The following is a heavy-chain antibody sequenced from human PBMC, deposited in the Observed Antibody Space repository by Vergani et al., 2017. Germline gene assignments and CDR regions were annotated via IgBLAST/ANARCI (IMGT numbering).Heavy chain of an antibody. CDR3: ARVSYCSGGSCYSEYGMDV. V-gene: IGHV4-4*07. CDR2: IYTSGST. CDR1: GGSISSYY. J-gene: IGHJ6*02. D-gene: IGHD2-15*01. Sequence: QLQLQESGPGLVKPSETLSLTCTVSGGSISSYYWSWIRQPAGKGLEWIGRIYTSGSTNYNPSLKSRVTMSVDTSKNQFSLKLSSVTAADTAVYYCARVSYCSGGSCYSEYGMDVWGQGTTVTVSS.